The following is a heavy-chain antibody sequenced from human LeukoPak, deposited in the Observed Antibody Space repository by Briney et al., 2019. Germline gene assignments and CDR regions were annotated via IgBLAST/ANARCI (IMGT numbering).Heavy chain of an antibody. CDR2: ISYDGSNK. J-gene: IGHJ4*02. Sequence: GGSLRLSCAASGLTFSSYGMHWVRQAPGKGLEWVAVISYDGSNKYYADSVKGRFTISRDNSKNTLYLQMNSLRAEDTAVYYCAKDEGLPTYYDSSGPSDYWGQGTLVTVSS. CDR3: AKDEGLPTYYDSSGPSDY. V-gene: IGHV3-30*18. D-gene: IGHD3-22*01. CDR1: GLTFSSYG.